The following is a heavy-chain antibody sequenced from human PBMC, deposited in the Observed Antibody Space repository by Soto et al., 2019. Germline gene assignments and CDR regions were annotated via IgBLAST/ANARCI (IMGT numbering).Heavy chain of an antibody. J-gene: IGHJ6*02. CDR2: IYPGDSDT. CDR3: ARLLPNEYSSFNYGMDV. Sequence: PGESLKISCKGSGYSFTSYWIGWVRQMPGKGLEWMGIIYPGDSDTRYSPSFQGQVTISADKSISTAYLQWSSLEASDTAMYYCARLLPNEYSSFNYGMDVWGQGTTDTVSS. D-gene: IGHD6-6*01. CDR1: GYSFTSYW. V-gene: IGHV5-51*01.